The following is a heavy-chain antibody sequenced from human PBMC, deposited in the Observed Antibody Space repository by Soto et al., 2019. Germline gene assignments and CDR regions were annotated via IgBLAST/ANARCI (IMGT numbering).Heavy chain of an antibody. Sequence: PSETLSLTCAVYGGSFSGYYWNWIRQPPGKGLEWIGEINHSGSTNYNPSLKSRVTISVDTSKNQFSLKLSSVTAADTAVYYCARDNYGDTYYFDYWGQGTLVTVSS. V-gene: IGHV4-34*01. D-gene: IGHD4-17*01. CDR3: ARDNYGDTYYFDY. CDR1: GGSFSGYY. CDR2: INHSGST. J-gene: IGHJ4*02.